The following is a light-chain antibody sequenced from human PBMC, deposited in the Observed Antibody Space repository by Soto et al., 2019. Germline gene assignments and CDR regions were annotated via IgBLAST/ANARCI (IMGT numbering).Light chain of an antibody. CDR2: RNN. CDR1: SSNIGSNY. V-gene: IGLV1-47*01. CDR3: GGWDDSLSGPV. Sequence: QSALTQPPSASGTPGQRVNISCSGSSSNIGSNYVYWYRQFPGMAPKLLIQRNNQRPSGVPARFSGSKSGTSASLAISGLRSEDEADYYCGGWDDSLSGPVFGGGTKVTVL. J-gene: IGLJ2*01.